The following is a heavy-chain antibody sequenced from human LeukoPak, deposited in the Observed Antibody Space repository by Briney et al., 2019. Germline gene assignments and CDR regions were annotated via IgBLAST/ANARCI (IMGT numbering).Heavy chain of an antibody. D-gene: IGHD1-26*01. J-gene: IGHJ4*02. CDR3: AKGHKWEHQNNYFDY. CDR1: GFTFSSYA. V-gene: IGHV3-23*01. Sequence: GGSLRLSCAASGFTFSSYAMSWVRQAPGKGLEWVSAISGSGGSTYYADSVKGRSTISRDNSKNTLYLQMNSLRAEDTAVYYCAKGHKWEHQNNYFDYWGQGTLVTVSS. CDR2: ISGSGGST.